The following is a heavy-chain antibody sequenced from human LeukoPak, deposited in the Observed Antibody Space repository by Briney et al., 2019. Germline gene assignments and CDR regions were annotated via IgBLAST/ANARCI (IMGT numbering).Heavy chain of an antibody. CDR3: ARHASGEPPRY. CDR1: GAPISVDGHY. D-gene: IGHD7-27*01. J-gene: IGHJ4*02. Sequence: PSETLSLICIVSGAPISVDGHYWAWIRRPPGKGLEWVASIHHTGTTYYNPSLKSRVTISVDRSKNQYSLQFTSVIAADTAVYYGARHASGEPPRYWGQGTLVTVSS. CDR2: IHHTGTT. V-gene: IGHV4-39*01.